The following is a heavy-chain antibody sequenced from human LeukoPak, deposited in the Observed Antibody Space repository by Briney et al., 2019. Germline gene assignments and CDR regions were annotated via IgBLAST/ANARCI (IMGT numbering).Heavy chain of an antibody. J-gene: IGHJ4*02. V-gene: IGHV3-7*03. Sequence: GGSLRLSCAVSGFTFSSYWMTGVRQAPGKGLEWVANIKQDGSDTYSVDAVKGRFTISRDNAKNSLSLEMNSLRVEDTAVYYCATSGYSGYGIDNWGQGTLVAVSS. CDR1: GFTFSSYW. CDR2: IKQDGSDT. D-gene: IGHD5-12*01. CDR3: ATSGYSGYGIDN.